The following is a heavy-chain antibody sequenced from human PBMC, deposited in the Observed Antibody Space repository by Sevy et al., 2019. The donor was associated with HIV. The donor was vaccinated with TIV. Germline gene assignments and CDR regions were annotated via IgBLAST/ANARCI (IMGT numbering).Heavy chain of an antibody. CDR1: GFTFRIYG. CDR2: ISGPGALT. J-gene: IGHJ3*02. Sequence: GGSLRLSCAAPGFTFRIYGMSWVRQAPGKGLEWVSSISGPGALTYYADSVKGRFTISRDNSKNTLFLQMNSLRAEDTALYFCAKGDEPATDYADYVPNGFDIWGQGTMVTVSS. D-gene: IGHD4-17*01. V-gene: IGHV3-23*01. CDR3: AKGDEPATDYADYVPNGFDI.